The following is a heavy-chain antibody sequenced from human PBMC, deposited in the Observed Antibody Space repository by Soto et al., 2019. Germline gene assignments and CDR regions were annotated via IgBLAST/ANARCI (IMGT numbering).Heavy chain of an antibody. D-gene: IGHD4-17*01. Sequence: QVQLQESGPGLVKPSGTLSLTCAVSGGSISSSYWWSWVRQPPGKGLEWIGEIYHSGSTNYTPSRKCRVTISLDKSKNLFSPNLSNVTAADTAVYYCARGGDYRFEYWGQGTLVTVSS. J-gene: IGHJ4*02. CDR1: GGSISSSYW. CDR3: ARGGDYRFEY. V-gene: IGHV4-4*02. CDR2: IYHSGST.